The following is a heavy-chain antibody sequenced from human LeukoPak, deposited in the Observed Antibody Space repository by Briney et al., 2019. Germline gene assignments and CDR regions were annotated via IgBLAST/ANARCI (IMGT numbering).Heavy chain of an antibody. CDR1: GYSFTSYW. CDR2: IDPSDSYT. D-gene: IGHD5-12*01. V-gene: IGHV5-10-1*01. Sequence: ESLKISCKGSGYSFTSYWISWVRQMPGRGLEWMGRIDPSDSYTNYSPSFQGHVTISADKSISTAYLQWSSLKASDTAMYYCARQPKWLRFFPKFPDYWGQGTLVTVSS. CDR3: ARQPKWLRFFPKFPDY. J-gene: IGHJ4*02.